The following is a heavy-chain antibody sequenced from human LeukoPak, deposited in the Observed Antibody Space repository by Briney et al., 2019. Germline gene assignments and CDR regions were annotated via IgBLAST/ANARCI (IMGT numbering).Heavy chain of an antibody. Sequence: SETLSLTCTVSVGSISSYYWSWIRQPAGKGLEWSRRIYTSGSTNYNPFLKSPVTISVDTSKNQFSLKRSPVTAADTARYYLGRVFRDTADYWGQGTLATVSS. CDR1: VGSISSYY. V-gene: IGHV4-4*07. D-gene: IGHD5-18*01. CDR3: GRVFRDTADY. J-gene: IGHJ4*02. CDR2: IYTSGST.